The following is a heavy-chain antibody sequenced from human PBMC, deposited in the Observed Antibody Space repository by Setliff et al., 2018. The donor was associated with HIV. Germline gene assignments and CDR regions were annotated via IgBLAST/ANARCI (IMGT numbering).Heavy chain of an antibody. D-gene: IGHD3-22*01. V-gene: IGHV1-8*02. CDR3: ARGHLDYYDSSGYYFLDP. J-gene: IGHJ5*02. CDR1: GYTFTNYD. CDR2: MNPNSGNT. Sequence: ASVKVSCKASGYTFTNYDINWVRQAPGQGLEWMGWMNPNSGNTGYAQKFQGRVTMTRNTSIRTAYMELSSLRSEDTAVYYCARGHLDYYDSSGYYFLDPWGQGTLVTVSS.